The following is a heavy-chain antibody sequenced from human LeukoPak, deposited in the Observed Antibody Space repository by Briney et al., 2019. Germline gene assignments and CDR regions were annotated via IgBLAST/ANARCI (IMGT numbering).Heavy chain of an antibody. CDR3: ATAITDGAFDY. V-gene: IGHV3-33*01. D-gene: IGHD5-24*01. CDR2: IWYDGSNK. CDR1: GFTFSSYG. Sequence: GRSLRLSCAASGFTFSSYGMHWVRQAPGKGLEWVAVIWYDGSNKYYAGTVKGRFTISRDNSKNTLYLQMNSLRAEDTAVYYCATAITDGAFDYWGQGTLVTVSS. J-gene: IGHJ4*02.